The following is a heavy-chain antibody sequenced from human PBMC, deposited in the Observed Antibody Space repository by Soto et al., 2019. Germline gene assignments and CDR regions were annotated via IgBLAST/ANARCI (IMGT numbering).Heavy chain of an antibody. CDR3: ATDTYCPATCYRGHGN. D-gene: IGHD2-8*02. J-gene: IGHJ4*02. CDR1: GFTFSSYW. V-gene: IGHV3-7*03. Sequence: EVQLVESGGDLVQPGGSLRLSCAASGFTFSSYWMAWVRQSPGKGLEWVASMNKHGSDIQYVDSVRGRFTISRDNASNLLYLQMNNLRVEDTAIYYCATDTYCPATCYRGHGNWGQGTLVTVSS. CDR2: MNKHGSDI.